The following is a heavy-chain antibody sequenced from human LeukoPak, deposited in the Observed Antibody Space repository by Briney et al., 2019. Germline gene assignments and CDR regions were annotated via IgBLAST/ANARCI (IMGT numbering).Heavy chain of an antibody. J-gene: IGHJ6*02. Sequence: ASVKVSCKASGYTLTSFAMHWVRQAPGQRLEWMGRLNAANGNSQYSQKFQDRVTITSDSSANTAYMEFSSLRSEDSAVYYCARDGKHIAVPGVRYPMDVWGQGTTVTAS. CDR1: GYTLTSFA. D-gene: IGHD6-19*01. V-gene: IGHV1-3*01. CDR3: ARDGKHIAVPGVRYPMDV. CDR2: LNAANGNS.